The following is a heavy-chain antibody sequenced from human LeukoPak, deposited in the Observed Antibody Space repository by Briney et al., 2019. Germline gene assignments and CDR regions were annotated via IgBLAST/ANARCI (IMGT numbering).Heavy chain of an antibody. J-gene: IGHJ4*02. V-gene: IGHV3-30*02. Sequence: SGGSLRLSCAASGFIFSTYGMYWVRQAPGKGLEWVAFIRHDGSIKNYADSVKGRSTISRDNSKNTLYLQMNSLRAEDTAVYYCAQDRLADIDYWGQGTLVTVSS. CDR1: GFIFSTYG. CDR2: IRHDGSIK. CDR3: AQDRLADIDY.